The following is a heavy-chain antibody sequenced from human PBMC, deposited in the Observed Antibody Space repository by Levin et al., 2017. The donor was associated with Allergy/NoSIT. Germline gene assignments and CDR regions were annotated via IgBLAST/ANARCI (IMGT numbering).Heavy chain of an antibody. Sequence: GGSLRLSCRASGFDFSDYGMHWVRQSPGKGLEWVAVIAYDGSKTYVADSVKGRFTISRDNSKNTLHLQMNSLRRDYTGVYYCAKGKGSTSPLDVWGQGTTVSVSS. CDR3: AKGKGSTSPLDV. CDR1: GFDFSDYG. J-gene: IGHJ6*02. V-gene: IGHV3-30*18. D-gene: IGHD2-2*01. CDR2: IAYDGSKT.